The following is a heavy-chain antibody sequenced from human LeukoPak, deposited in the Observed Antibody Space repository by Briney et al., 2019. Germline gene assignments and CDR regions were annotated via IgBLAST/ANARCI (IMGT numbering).Heavy chain of an antibody. CDR2: INHSGST. J-gene: IGHJ4*02. CDR1: GGSFSGYY. D-gene: IGHD3-10*01. CDR3: ARGEYGSGSYVSSFDY. V-gene: IGHV4-34*01. Sequence: PSETLSLTCAVYGGSFSGYYWSWIRQPPGKGLEWIGEINHSGSTNYNPSLKSRVTISVDTSKSQFSLKLSSVTAADTAVYYCARGEYGSGSYVSSFDYWGQGTLVTVSS.